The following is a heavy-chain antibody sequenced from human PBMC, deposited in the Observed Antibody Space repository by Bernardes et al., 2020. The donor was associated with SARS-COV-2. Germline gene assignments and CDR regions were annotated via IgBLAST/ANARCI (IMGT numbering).Heavy chain of an antibody. J-gene: IGHJ3*02. CDR1: GGSISSSTYF. Sequence: SETLSLTCTVSGGSISSSTYFWGWVRQPPGKGLEWIGSFYSPESAHYNASLKSRATISVDTSKNQFSLKLSSVTAADTAVYYCAPTSYYGSAFDIWGQGTMVTVSS. CDR2: FYSPESA. D-gene: IGHD3-10*01. CDR3: APTSYYGSAFDI. V-gene: IGHV4-39*01.